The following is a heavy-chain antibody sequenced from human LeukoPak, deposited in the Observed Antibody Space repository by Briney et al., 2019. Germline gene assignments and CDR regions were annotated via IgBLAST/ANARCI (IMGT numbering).Heavy chain of an antibody. CDR2: IYPGDSDT. V-gene: IGHV5-51*01. CDR3: ARTGYSSGWFAPEAFDI. D-gene: IGHD6-19*01. Sequence: GESLKISCKGSGYSFTSYWIGWVRQVPGKGLEWMGIIYPGDSDTRYSPSFQGQVTISADKSISTAYLQWSSLKASDTAMYYCARTGYSSGWFAPEAFDIWGQGTMVTVSS. CDR1: GYSFTSYW. J-gene: IGHJ3*02.